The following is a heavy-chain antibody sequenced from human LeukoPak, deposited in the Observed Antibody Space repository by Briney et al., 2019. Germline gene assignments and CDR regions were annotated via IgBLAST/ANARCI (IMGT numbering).Heavy chain of an antibody. Sequence: GGSLRLSCAASGFTFSSYEMNWVRQAPGKGLEWVSYISSSGSTIYYADSVKGRFTISRDNAKNSLYLQMNSQSAEDTAVYYCARGPHYEYYYYYGMDVWGQGTTVTVSS. D-gene: IGHD4-17*01. CDR1: GFTFSSYE. CDR2: ISSSGSTI. J-gene: IGHJ6*02. CDR3: ARGPHYEYYYYYGMDV. V-gene: IGHV3-48*03.